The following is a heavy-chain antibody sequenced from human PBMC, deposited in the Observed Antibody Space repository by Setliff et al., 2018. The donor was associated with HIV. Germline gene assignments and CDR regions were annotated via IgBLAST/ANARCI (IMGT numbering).Heavy chain of an antibody. CDR3: ASDRGDTMILVVTTGASDI. V-gene: IGHV1-3*01. J-gene: IGHJ3*02. CDR2: INAANGNT. CDR1: GYTFTKYG. D-gene: IGHD3-22*01. Sequence: GASVKVSCKASGYTFTKYGMHWVRQAPGQRLEWMGWINAANGNTEYSQKFQGRVTITRDTSANTAYMELSSLRSEDTAVYYCASDRGDTMILVVTTGASDIWGQGTMVTVSS.